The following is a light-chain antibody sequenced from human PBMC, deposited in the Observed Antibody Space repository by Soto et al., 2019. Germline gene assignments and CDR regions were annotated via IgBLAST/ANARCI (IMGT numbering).Light chain of an antibody. Sequence: IVMTQSPDSLAVSLGARPTITCTSSQSILYSSNNKNYLAWYQQKPGQPPKLLIYWASTRESGVPDRFSGSGSGTDFTLTISSLQAEDVAVYYCQQYYSTPITFGQGTRLEIK. CDR1: QSILYSSNNKNY. V-gene: IGKV4-1*01. CDR3: QQYYSTPIT. CDR2: WAS. J-gene: IGKJ5*01.